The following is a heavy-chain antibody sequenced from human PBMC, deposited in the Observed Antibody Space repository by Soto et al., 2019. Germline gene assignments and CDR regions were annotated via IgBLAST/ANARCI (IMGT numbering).Heavy chain of an antibody. Sequence: QVQLVQSGAEVKKPGASVKVSCKASGYTFTNSGFSWVRQAPGQGLEWVGWIRVNNGDTHYAQKLQGRVTMTTDTSTSTAFMELRSLRSDDTAVYYCARDLGYSAFAVHYWGQGTLITVSS. CDR3: ARDLGYSAFAVHY. V-gene: IGHV1-18*01. D-gene: IGHD4-4*01. CDR1: GYTFTNSG. CDR2: IRVNNGDT. J-gene: IGHJ4*02.